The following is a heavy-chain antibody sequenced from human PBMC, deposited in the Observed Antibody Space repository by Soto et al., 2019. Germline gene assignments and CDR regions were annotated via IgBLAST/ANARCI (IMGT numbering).Heavy chain of an antibody. CDR2: IDPSNSYT. V-gene: IGHV5-10-1*01. CDR3: AFLDTSLDFDF. Sequence: GESLKISCKGSGYRFTSHWISWVRQMPGKGLEWMGRIDPSNSYTHYSPSFHGHVTISADNSISTAYLQWSNLRASDTAIYYCAFLDTSLDFDFWGQGTLVTVSS. D-gene: IGHD3-3*02. CDR1: GYRFTSHW. J-gene: IGHJ4*02.